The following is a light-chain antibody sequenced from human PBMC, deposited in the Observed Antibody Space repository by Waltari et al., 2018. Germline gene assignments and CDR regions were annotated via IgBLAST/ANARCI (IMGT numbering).Light chain of an antibody. Sequence: QSALTQPPSASGSPGQSVTISCTGTSSDVGVYNYFAWYQQHPGKAPKLMLFEVSKRPSGVPDRFSGSKSGNTASLTVSGLQAEDEADYYCSSYAGSNDVVFGGGTRLTVL. J-gene: IGLJ2*01. CDR3: SSYAGSNDVV. CDR2: EVS. V-gene: IGLV2-8*01. CDR1: SSDVGVYNY.